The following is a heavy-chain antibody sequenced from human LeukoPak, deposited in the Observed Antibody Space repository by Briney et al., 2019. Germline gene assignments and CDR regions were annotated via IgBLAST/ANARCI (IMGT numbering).Heavy chain of an antibody. CDR3: ARGLRSSWYWDY. D-gene: IGHD6-13*01. CDR2: INHSGST. Sequence: PSETLSLTCAVYGGSFSGYYWSWIRQPPGKGLEWIGEINHSGSTNYNPSLKSRVTISVDTSKNQFSLKLSSVTAADTAVYYCARGLRSSWYWDYWGQGTLVTVSS. V-gene: IGHV4-34*01. CDR1: GGSFSGYY. J-gene: IGHJ4*02.